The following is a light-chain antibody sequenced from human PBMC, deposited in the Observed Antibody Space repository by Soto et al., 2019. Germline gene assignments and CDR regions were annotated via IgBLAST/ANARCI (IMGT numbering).Light chain of an antibody. CDR3: QTFDSILTISWV. CDR2: GDS. J-gene: IGLJ3*02. CDR1: SSNIGRGYD. V-gene: IGLV1-40*01. Sequence: QSVLTQPPSVSGAPGQRVTISCTGSSSNIGRGYDVHWYQQFPGSAPRLLLSGDSNRPSGVPDRFSGSRSGTSASLAITGLQAEDEADYYCQTFDSILTISWVFGGGTKLTVL.